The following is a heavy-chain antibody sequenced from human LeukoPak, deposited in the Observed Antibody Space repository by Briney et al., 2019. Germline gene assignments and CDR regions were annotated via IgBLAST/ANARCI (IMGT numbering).Heavy chain of an antibody. J-gene: IGHJ4*02. CDR1: GFTFSSYS. V-gene: IGHV3-21*01. CDR2: ISSSSSYI. D-gene: IGHD5-18*01. CDR3: AGEKRGYSYGYYDF. Sequence: GGSLRLSCAASGFTFSSYSMNWVRQAPGKGREWVSSISSSSSYIYYADSVKGRFTISRDNAQNSLYLQMNSLRAEDTAVYYCAGEKRGYSYGYYDFWGQGTLVTVSS.